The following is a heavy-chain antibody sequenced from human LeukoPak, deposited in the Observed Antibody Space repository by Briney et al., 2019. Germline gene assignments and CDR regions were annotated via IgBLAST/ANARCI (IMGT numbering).Heavy chain of an antibody. D-gene: IGHD5-18*01. CDR1: GFSLSTSGVG. Sequence: SGPTLFNPTRTLTLTFTFSGFSLSTSGVGVGWIRQPPGKALGWLALIYWNDDKRYSPSLKSRLTITKDPSKNQVVLTMTNMDPVDTATYYCAHRALNTAMVPFDYWGQGTLVTVSS. CDR3: AHRALNTAMVPFDY. CDR2: IYWNDDK. J-gene: IGHJ4*02. V-gene: IGHV2-5*01.